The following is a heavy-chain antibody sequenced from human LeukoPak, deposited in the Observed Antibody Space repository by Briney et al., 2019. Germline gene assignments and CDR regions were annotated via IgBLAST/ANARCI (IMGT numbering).Heavy chain of an antibody. CDR2: ISAYNGNT. J-gene: IGHJ3*02. V-gene: IGHV1-18*01. Sequence: GASVKVSCKASGYTFTSYGISWVRQAPGQGLEWMGWISAYNGNTNYAQKLQGRVTMTTDTSTSTAHMELRSLRSDDTAVYYCARAGYSSSLDAFDIWGQGTMVTVSS. CDR1: GYTFTSYG. CDR3: ARAGYSSSLDAFDI. D-gene: IGHD6-13*01.